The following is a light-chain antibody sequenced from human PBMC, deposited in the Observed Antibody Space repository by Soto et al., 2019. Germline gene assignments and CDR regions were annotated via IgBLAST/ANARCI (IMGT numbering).Light chain of an antibody. V-gene: IGKV1-39*01. CDR1: QNIGTF. Sequence: DILLTQSPSSLSASVGDRVTVICRASQNIGTFLNWYQQRPGEAPELLISGASNLQSGVPSRFSGSGSGTDFTLTISGLHPEDFATYYRQQSFSNVALSFGGGTKVAI. CDR2: GAS. J-gene: IGKJ4*01. CDR3: QQSFSNVALS.